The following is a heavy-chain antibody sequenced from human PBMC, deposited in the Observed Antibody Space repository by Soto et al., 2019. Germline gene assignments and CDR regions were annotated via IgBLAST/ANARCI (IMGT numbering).Heavy chain of an antibody. CDR1: GGSVSNGGYD. V-gene: IGHV4-61*08. D-gene: IGHD2-8*01. Sequence: PSETLSLTCTVSGGSVSNGGYDWSWIRQGTGKGRERIGNVYFTGTTIYNPSLKSRVTMSVDTSKDQFFLKLTSVPAADTAVYSCARYCNNSDCRHLYYFDYWGLGTLVTVSS. J-gene: IGHJ4*02. CDR2: VYFTGTT. CDR3: ARYCNNSDCRHLYYFDY.